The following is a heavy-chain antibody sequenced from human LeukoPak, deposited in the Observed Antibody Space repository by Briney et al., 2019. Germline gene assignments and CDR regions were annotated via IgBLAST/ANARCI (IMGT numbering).Heavy chain of an antibody. V-gene: IGHV2-70*11. D-gene: IGHD6-6*01. J-gene: IGHJ6*03. CDR2: IDWDDDK. CDR1: GFSLSTSGMC. CDR3: ARTPSIAARYYYYYMDV. Sequence: SGPALVKPTQTLALTCTFSGFSLSTSGMCVSWIRQPPGKAVEWLARIDWDDDKYYSTSLKTRLTISKDTSKNQVVLTMTNMDPVDTATYYCARTPSIAARYYYYYMDVWGKGTTVTVSS.